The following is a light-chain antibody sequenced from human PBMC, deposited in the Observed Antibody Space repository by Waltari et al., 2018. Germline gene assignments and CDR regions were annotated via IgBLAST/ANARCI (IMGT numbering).Light chain of an antibody. CDR2: AVP. CDR3: SSYTPTSFWV. V-gene: IGLV2-11*01. J-gene: IGLJ3*02. Sequence: QSALTQPRSVSGSSGQSVTISCSGSRSDVGVYGFISWYQPHPDKAPKLVIYAVPKRPSAVPDRFSGSKSGNTASLTISGLQADDEADYYCSSYTPTSFWVFGGGTKLTVL. CDR1: RSDVGVYGF.